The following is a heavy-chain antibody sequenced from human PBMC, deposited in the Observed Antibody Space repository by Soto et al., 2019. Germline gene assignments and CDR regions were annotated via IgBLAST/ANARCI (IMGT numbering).Heavy chain of an antibody. Sequence: QVQLVESGGGVVQPGRSLRLSCAASGFTFSSYGMHWVRQAPGKGLEWVAVISYDGSNKYYADSVKGRFTISRDNSKNTLYLQMNSLRAEDTAVYYCANYGDPHFDYWGHGTLVTVSS. D-gene: IGHD4-17*01. CDR3: ANYGDPHFDY. CDR1: GFTFSSYG. V-gene: IGHV3-30*18. J-gene: IGHJ4*01. CDR2: ISYDGSNK.